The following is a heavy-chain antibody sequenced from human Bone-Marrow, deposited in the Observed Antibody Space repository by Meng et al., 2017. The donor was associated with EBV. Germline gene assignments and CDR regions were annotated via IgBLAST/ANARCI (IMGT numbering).Heavy chain of an antibody. CDR2: IYDGGTT. V-gene: IGHV4-61*01. CDR3: AKSRSSTPGVVDY. CDR1: AASVSGGTYH. J-gene: IGHJ4*02. Sequence: QVRLQGAVPGLVNPPGTLALTCTVSAASVSGGTYHWSWIRQPPGKELEWIGYIYDGGTTIYNPSLKSRVTILVDASKNQFSLKLSSVTTADTAVYYCAKSRSSTPGVVDYWGQGTLVTVSS. D-gene: IGHD3-10*01.